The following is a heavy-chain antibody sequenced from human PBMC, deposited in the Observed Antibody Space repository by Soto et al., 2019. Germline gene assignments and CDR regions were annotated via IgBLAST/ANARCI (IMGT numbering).Heavy chain of an antibody. Sequence: QVQLVQSGAEVKKPGSSVKVSCKASGGTFSSYAISWVRQAPGQGLEWMGGIIPIFGTANYAQKFQGRVTTTAAESTSTAYMELSSLSSEDTAVYYCATSGEPLRNYWFAPWGQGTLVTVSS. CDR2: IIPIFGTA. CDR1: GGTFSSYA. V-gene: IGHV1-69*12. J-gene: IGHJ5*02. CDR3: ATSGEPLRNYWFAP. D-gene: IGHD1-26*01.